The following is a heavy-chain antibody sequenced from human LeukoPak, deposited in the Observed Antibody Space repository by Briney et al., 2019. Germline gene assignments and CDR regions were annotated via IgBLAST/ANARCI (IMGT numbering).Heavy chain of an antibody. CDR3: ARGYGTYGY. CDR1: GFTFSNNW. D-gene: IGHD1-7*01. J-gene: IGHJ4*02. CDR2: IKQDGSEK. V-gene: IGHV3-7*04. Sequence: PAGGSLRLSCAASGFTFSNNWMSWVRQAPGKGLEWVANIKQDGSEKDCVDSVKGRFTISRDNAKNSLYLQMNSLRAEDTAVYYCARGYGTYGYWGQGTLVTVSS.